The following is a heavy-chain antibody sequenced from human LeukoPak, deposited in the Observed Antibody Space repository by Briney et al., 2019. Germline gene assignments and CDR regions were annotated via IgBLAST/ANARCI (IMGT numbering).Heavy chain of an antibody. D-gene: IGHD2/OR15-2a*01. CDR1: GGSIRNYY. Sequence: SETLSLTCTVSGGSIRNYYWSWIRQPPGEGLEWIGYIYHSGSTNYNPSLKSRVNVSVDMAKNQISLKMSSVTAADTAVYYCARDATFLARAFDIWGQGTLVTVSS. J-gene: IGHJ3*02. CDR3: ARDATFLARAFDI. V-gene: IGHV4-59*01. CDR2: IYHSGST.